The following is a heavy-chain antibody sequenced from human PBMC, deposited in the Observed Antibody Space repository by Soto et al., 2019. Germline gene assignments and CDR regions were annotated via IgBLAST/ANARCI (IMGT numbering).Heavy chain of an antibody. CDR2: ISAYDGDT. J-gene: IGHJ4*02. V-gene: IGHV1-18*01. CDR1: GFTFNIYG. CDR3: RRVAGMSLTRYLDF. D-gene: IGHD3-10*01. Sequence: QIQLVQSGPELKRPGAAVKVSCRTSGFTFNIYGFTWLRQAPGQGPEWMGWISAYDGDTNYAENFQGRISMTMDTSTCTTYMELRSLTSDDTAVYFCRRVAGMSLTRYLDFWGQGTLVTVSS.